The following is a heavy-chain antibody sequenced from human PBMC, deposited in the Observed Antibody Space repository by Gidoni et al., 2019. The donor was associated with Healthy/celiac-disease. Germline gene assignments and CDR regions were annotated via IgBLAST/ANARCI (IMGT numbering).Heavy chain of an antibody. CDR2: INHSGST. J-gene: IGHJ4*02. Sequence: QVQLQQWGAGLLKPPAPLSLTCAVYGGSFSGYYCSWIRQPPGKGLEWIGEINHSGSTNYNPSLKSRVTISVDTSKNQFSLKLSSVTAADTAVYYCARGGGGITMVRGAQGEYYFDYWGQGTLVTVSS. D-gene: IGHD3-10*01. V-gene: IGHV4-34*01. CDR1: GGSFSGYY. CDR3: ARGGGGITMVRGAQGEYYFDY.